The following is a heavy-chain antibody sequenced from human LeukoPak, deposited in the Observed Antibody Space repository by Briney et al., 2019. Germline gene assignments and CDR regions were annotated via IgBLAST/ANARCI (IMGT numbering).Heavy chain of an antibody. D-gene: IGHD1-14*01. CDR1: GFTFSISS. CDR3: ARAPDEPYYYYYDMDV. V-gene: IGHV3-23*01. CDR2: ITGGDGST. Sequence: GGSLRLSCAASGFTFSISSMNWVRQAPGKGLEWVSVITGGDGSTYYAGSVKGRFTISRDNSKNTLYLQMNSLRAEDTAVYYCARAPDEPYYYYYDMDVWGQGTTVTVSS. J-gene: IGHJ6*02.